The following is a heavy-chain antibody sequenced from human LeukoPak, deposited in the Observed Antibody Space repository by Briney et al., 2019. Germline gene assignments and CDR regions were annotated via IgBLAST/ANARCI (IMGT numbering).Heavy chain of an antibody. D-gene: IGHD5-12*01. CDR1: GYTFTSYG. J-gene: IGHJ4*02. Sequence: ASVKVSCKASGYTFTSYGISWVRQAPGQGLEWMGWISAYNGNTNYAQKLQGRVTMTRDTSISTAYMELSRLRSDDTAVYYCARGAWSDPYSGYDFWGQGTLVTVSS. V-gene: IGHV1-18*01. CDR3: ARGAWSDPYSGYDF. CDR2: ISAYNGNT.